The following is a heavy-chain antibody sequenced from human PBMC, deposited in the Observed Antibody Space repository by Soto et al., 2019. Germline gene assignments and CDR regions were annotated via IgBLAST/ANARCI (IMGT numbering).Heavy chain of an antibody. CDR3: AREDDTTGHYSWFDP. V-gene: IGHV1-69*01. CDR1: GTTFDSFS. D-gene: IGHD3-9*01. CDR2: FVPMFGSA. J-gene: IGHJ5*02. Sequence: QVQLVQSGAEVKKPGSSVKVSGKPSGTTFDSFSFAWVRQAPGQGLEWLGGFVPMFGSASIAQRFRGRVRITADASTGTGYMELSDLRADDSAIYYCAREDDTTGHYSWFDPWGPGTLVTVSS.